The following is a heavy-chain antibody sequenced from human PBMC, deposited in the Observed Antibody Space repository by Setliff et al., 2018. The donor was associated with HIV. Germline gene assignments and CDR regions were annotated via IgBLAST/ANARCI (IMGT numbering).Heavy chain of an antibody. V-gene: IGHV3-11*01. Sequence: LSLSCAASGFTFSDYYMSWIRQAPGKGLEWVSYISSSGGTIYYADSVKGRFTISRDNAKNSLYLQMNSLRAEDTAVYYCARGSSDGSGSYHISRIDYWGQGTLVTVSS. CDR1: GFTFSDYY. CDR3: ARGSSDGSGSYHISRIDY. CDR2: ISSSGGTI. J-gene: IGHJ4*02. D-gene: IGHD3-10*01.